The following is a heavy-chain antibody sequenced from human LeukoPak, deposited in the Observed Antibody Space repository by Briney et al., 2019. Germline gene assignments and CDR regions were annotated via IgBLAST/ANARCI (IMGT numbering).Heavy chain of an antibody. CDR2: MSGTTGTT. V-gene: IGHV3-23*01. D-gene: IGHD3-3*01. CDR1: GFDFSSFS. J-gene: IGHJ5*02. Sequence: PGGSLRLSCVASGFDFSSFSMSWVRQAPGKGLEWVSAMSGTTGTTAYAASVRGRFTISRDNSKYTLYLQMNSLRAEDTAVYYCARDLSPQIYDFWSGYVSWGQGTLVTVSS. CDR3: ARDLSPQIYDFWSGYVS.